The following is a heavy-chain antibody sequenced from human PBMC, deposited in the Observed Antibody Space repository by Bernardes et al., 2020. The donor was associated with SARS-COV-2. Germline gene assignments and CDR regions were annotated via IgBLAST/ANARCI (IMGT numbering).Heavy chain of an antibody. V-gene: IGHV3-23*01. D-gene: IGHD3-22*01. Sequence: GSLRLSCVVSGFTFSNYGMIWVRQPPGGGLQWVSGSGVRGTTTHADSVKGRFIISRDNSKNTLYLQMNSLRAEDTATYYCAKGRSRGAYYPYGDWGQGALVTVSS. J-gene: IGHJ4*02. CDR3: AKGRSRGAYYPYGD. CDR1: GFTFSNYG. CDR2: SGVRGTT.